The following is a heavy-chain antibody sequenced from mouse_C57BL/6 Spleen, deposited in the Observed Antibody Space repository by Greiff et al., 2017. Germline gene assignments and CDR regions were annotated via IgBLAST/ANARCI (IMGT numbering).Heavy chain of an antibody. J-gene: IGHJ4*01. CDR2: IYPGSGNT. CDR1: GYTFTDYY. V-gene: IGHV1-76*01. CDR3: ARYLQGYAMDY. D-gene: IGHD2-1*01. Sequence: QVHVKQSGAELVRPGASVKLSCKASGYTFTDYYINWVKQRPGQGLEWIARIYPGSGNTYYNEKFKGKDTLTAEKSSSTAYMQLSSLTSEDSAVYFCARYLQGYAMDYWGQGTSVTVSS.